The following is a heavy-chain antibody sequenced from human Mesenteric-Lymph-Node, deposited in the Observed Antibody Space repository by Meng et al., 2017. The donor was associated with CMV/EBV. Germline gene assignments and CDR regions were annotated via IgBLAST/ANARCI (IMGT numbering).Heavy chain of an antibody. J-gene: IGHJ4*02. CDR2: IYPGDSDT. CDR3: ARYSGYDHY. Sequence: GWIRQPPGKALEWMGIIYPGDSDTRYSPSFQGQVTISADKSISTAYLQWSSLKASDTAMYYCARYSGYDHYWGQGTLVTVSS. D-gene: IGHD5-12*01. V-gene: IGHV5-51*01.